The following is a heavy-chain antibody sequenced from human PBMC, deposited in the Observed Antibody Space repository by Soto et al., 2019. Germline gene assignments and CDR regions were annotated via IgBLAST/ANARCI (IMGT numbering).Heavy chain of an antibody. D-gene: IGHD4-17*01. CDR3: AKTPKFYGDFYFDS. V-gene: IGHV3-9*01. CDR1: GFTFDDYA. J-gene: IGHJ4*02. Sequence: GGSLRLSCAASGFTFDDYAMLWVRQVPGKGLEWVSHISWNSGTISYADSVKGRFTISRDNANNCLYLQMNSLRPEDTALYYCAKTPKFYGDFYFDSWGQGTLVTVS. CDR2: ISWNSGTI.